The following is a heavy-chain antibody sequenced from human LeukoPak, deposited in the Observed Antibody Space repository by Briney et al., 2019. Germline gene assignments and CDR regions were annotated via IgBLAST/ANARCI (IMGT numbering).Heavy chain of an antibody. J-gene: IGHJ4*02. CDR1: GFTFSSFG. CDR2: ISGSGVST. Sequence: GGSLRLSCAASGFTFSSFGMSWVRQAPGKGLEWVSAISGSGVSTYYAASVKGRFTISRDNSKNTLYLQMNSLRAEDTAVYYCAKSWVSALVAAPTGIDYWGQGTLVTVSS. CDR3: AKSWVSALVAAPTGIDY. D-gene: IGHD2-15*01. V-gene: IGHV3-23*01.